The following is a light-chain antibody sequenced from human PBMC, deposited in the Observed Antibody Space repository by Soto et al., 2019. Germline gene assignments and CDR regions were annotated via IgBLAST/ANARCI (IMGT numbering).Light chain of an antibody. J-gene: IGKJ4*01. CDR3: QQYNDWLPLT. CDR1: QSVSGD. V-gene: IGKV3-15*01. CDR2: GAS. Sequence: EIVRTQSPATLSVSPGERATPSCRASQSVSGDLAWYQQNPGQDHRLLSYGASTRATGIPSRFSGSRSGTEFTPTITSVQSDDLAVDYCQQYNDWLPLTFDGGTKVEIK.